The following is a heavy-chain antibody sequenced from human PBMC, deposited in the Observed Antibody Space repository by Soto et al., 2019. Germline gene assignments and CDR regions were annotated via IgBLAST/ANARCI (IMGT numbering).Heavy chain of an antibody. Sequence: QAQVVQSGAEVRKPGSSVKLSCKASEGTFNSYAIAWVRQAPGQGLEWMGGIIPYYNTLNYAQKFQDRVTVTADDSTNTVYMELSSLRSDDTAVYFCASGASRWYPYFFDSWAQGSLVTVSS. J-gene: IGHJ4*02. CDR2: IIPYYNTL. CDR3: ASGASRWYPYFFDS. V-gene: IGHV1-69*01. CDR1: EGTFNSYA. D-gene: IGHD6-13*01.